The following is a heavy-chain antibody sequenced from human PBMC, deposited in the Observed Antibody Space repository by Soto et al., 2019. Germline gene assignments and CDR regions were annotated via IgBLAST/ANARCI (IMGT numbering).Heavy chain of an antibody. J-gene: IGHJ6*03. V-gene: IGHV4-59*08. CDR3: ARQDYSKGPGYYMDV. D-gene: IGHD4-4*01. CDR2: IYYSGST. Sequence: PSETLSLTCTVSGGSISSYYWSWIRQPPGKGLEWIGYIYYSGSTNYNPSLKSRVTISVDTSKNQFSLKLSSVTAADTAVYYCARQDYSKGPGYYMDVWGKGTTVTSP. CDR1: GGSISSYY.